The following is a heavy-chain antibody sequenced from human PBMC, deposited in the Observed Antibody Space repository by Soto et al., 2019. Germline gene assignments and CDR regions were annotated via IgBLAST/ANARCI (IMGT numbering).Heavy chain of an antibody. D-gene: IGHD2-8*01. J-gene: IGHJ3*02. CDR1: EEAFSSYA. Sequence: GGSVKLDGNTSEEAFSSYAISLGRKATGQGLEWTGGIIPIFGTANYAQKFQGRVTITADESTRTAYMELSSLRSEDTAVYYCARRRSPHCTNGVCESGGAFDIWGQGTMVTV. CDR2: IIPIFGTA. V-gene: IGHV1-69*13. CDR3: ARRRSPHCTNGVCESGGAFDI.